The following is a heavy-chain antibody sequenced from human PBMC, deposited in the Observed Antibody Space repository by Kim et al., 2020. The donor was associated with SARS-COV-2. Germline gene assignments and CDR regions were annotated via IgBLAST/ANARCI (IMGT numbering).Heavy chain of an antibody. D-gene: IGHD2-2*01. Sequence: SETLSLTCTVSGGSISSSSYYWGWIRQPPGKGLEWIGSIYYSGSTYYNPSLKSRVTISVDTSKNQFSLKLSSVTAADTAVYYCARRNIVVVPAAMVGNWFDPWGQGTLVTLSS. CDR3: ARRNIVVVPAAMVGNWFDP. V-gene: IGHV4-39*01. CDR1: GGSISSSSYY. J-gene: IGHJ5*02. CDR2: IYYSGST.